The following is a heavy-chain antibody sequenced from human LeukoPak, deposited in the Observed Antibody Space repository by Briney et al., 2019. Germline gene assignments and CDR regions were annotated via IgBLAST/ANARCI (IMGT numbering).Heavy chain of an antibody. Sequence: SGTLSLTCGVSGGSISTTNWWTWVRQPPGEGLEWIGEVHLSGRTHYDPSLESRVTMSVDMSENHISLRLTSVTAADTAVYYCAREGGPYRPLDYSGQGTLVTVSS. CDR2: VHLSGRT. V-gene: IGHV4-4*02. J-gene: IGHJ4*02. CDR1: GGSISTTNW. CDR3: AREGGPYRPLDY.